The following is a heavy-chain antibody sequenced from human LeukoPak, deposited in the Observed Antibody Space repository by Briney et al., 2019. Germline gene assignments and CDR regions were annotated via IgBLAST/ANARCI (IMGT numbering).Heavy chain of an antibody. CDR1: GFTSSSYG. CDR2: ISYDGGYK. J-gene: IGHJ4*02. V-gene: IGHV3-30*18. CDR3: VNLMGDYVDY. D-gene: IGHD2-8*01. Sequence: GGSLRLSCAASGFTSSSYGMHWVRQAPGKGLEWVAIISYDGGYKFYGDSVKGRFTISRDNSKNTLSLQMSNLRAEDTAVYYCVNLMGDYVDYWGQGTLVTVSS.